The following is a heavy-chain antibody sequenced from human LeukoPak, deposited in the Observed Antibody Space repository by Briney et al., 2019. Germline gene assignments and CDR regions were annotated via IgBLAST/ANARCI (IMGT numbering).Heavy chain of an antibody. CDR1: GGTLSSYA. D-gene: IGHD2-2*01. CDR2: ILPIFGTS. V-gene: IGHV1-69*05. Sequence: SVKVSCKASGGTLSSYAISWVRQAPGQGLEWMGRILPIFGTSNYAQKFQGRVTITTDESTSTVYMELSSLRSDDTAVYYCARARIVVVPAVDYNWFDPWGQGTLVTVSS. CDR3: ARARIVVVPAVDYNWFDP. J-gene: IGHJ5*02.